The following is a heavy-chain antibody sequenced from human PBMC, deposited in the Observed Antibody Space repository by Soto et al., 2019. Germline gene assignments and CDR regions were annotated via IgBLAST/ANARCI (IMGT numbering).Heavy chain of an antibody. CDR1: GYTFTGYY. CDR2: INPNSGGT. J-gene: IGHJ5*02. CDR3: ATERSDIVLMVYAIRGPNWFDP. V-gene: IGHV1-2*02. D-gene: IGHD2-8*01. Sequence: VASVEVSCKASGYTFTGYYMHWVRQAPGQGLEWMGWINPNSGGTNYAQKFQGRVTMTRDTSISTAYMELSRLRSDDTAVYYCATERSDIVLMVYAIRGPNWFDPWGQGTLVTGSS.